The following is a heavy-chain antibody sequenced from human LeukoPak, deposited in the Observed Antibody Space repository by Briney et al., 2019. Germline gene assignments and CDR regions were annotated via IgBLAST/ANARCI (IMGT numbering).Heavy chain of an antibody. J-gene: IGHJ4*02. CDR2: ISYDGSNK. CDR1: GFTFSSYG. D-gene: IGHD6-6*01. Sequence: PGRSLRLSCAASGFTFSSYGMHWVRQAPGKGLEWVVVISYDGSNKYYADFVKGRFTISRDNSKNTLYLQMNSLRAEDTAVYYCAKDRHLNFDYWGQGTLVTVSS. V-gene: IGHV3-30*18. CDR3: AKDRHLNFDY.